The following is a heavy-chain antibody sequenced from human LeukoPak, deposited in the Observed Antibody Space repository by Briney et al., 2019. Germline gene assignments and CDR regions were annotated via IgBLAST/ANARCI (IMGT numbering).Heavy chain of an antibody. D-gene: IGHD3-22*01. Sequence: PSETLSLTCTVSGGSISSYYWSWIRQPPGKGLEWIGYIYYSGSTNYNPSLKSRVTISVDTSKNQFSLKLSSVTAADTAVYYCARDAVDSSGYTRYNWFDPWGQGTLVTVSS. V-gene: IGHV4-59*01. CDR3: ARDAVDSSGYTRYNWFDP. CDR2: IYYSGST. CDR1: GGSISSYY. J-gene: IGHJ5*02.